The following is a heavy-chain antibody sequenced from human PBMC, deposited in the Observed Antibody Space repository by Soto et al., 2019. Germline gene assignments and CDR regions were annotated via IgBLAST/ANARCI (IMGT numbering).Heavy chain of an antibody. Sequence: GGSLRLSCAASGFTFDDYAMHWVRQAPGKGLEWVSGISWNSGSIGYADSVKGRFTISRDNAKNSPYLQMNSLRAEDTALYYCAKDLSSSWYGDYYYGMDVWGQGTTVTVSS. V-gene: IGHV3-9*01. CDR3: AKDLSSSWYGDYYYGMDV. D-gene: IGHD6-13*01. J-gene: IGHJ6*02. CDR2: ISWNSGSI. CDR1: GFTFDDYA.